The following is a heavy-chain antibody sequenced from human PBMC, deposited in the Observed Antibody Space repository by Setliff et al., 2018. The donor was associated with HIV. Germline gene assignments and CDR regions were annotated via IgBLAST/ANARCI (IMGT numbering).Heavy chain of an antibody. CDR1: GYFIRSGYY. Sequence: PSETLSLTCSVSGYFIRSGYYWGWIRQTPGTGLEWLGSVYHRGNTYYNPSLKSRVSISVDTSKNQFSLRLRSVTAADTAVYYCARGYSSSLGWFDPWGQGTLVTVSS. J-gene: IGHJ5*02. CDR2: VYHRGNT. CDR3: ARGYSSSLGWFDP. V-gene: IGHV4-38-2*02. D-gene: IGHD6-6*01.